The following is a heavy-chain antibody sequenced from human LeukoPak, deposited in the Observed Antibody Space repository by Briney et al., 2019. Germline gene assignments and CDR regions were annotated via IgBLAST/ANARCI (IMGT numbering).Heavy chain of an antibody. CDR3: VNMVSDSGVEGK. J-gene: IGHJ4*02. V-gene: IGHV3-74*01. CDR1: GFTFSKYY. D-gene: IGHD3-10*01. CDR2: INGDGSHT. Sequence: GGSLRLSCAASGFTFSKYYMHWVRQAPGKGPVWISYINGDGSHTTYADSVKGRFTISRDNAINAVYLQMNSLRDEDTAIYYCVNMVSDSGVEGKWGQGTLVTVSS.